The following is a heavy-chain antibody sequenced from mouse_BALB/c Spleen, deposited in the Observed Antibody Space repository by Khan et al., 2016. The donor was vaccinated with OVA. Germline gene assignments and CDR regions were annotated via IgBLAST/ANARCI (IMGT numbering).Heavy chain of an antibody. Sequence: VQLQESGPELKKPGETVKISCKASGYTFTDYVMNWVKQAPGKGLRWMGWINTYTGEPTYADDFKGRFAFSLETSASTAYLQINNLKNEDTATYFGARFHGGYWGQGTTLTVSS. J-gene: IGHJ2*01. CDR1: GYTFTDYV. V-gene: IGHV9-3-1*01. CDR3: ARFHGGY. CDR2: INTYTGEP.